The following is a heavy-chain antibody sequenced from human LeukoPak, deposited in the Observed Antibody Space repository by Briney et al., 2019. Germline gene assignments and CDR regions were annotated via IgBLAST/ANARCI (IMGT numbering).Heavy chain of an antibody. CDR2: IYSSGST. CDR1: GASISSGSNY. J-gene: IGHJ3*02. CDR3: ATTHVDTAMGGFAAFDI. D-gene: IGHD5-18*01. V-gene: IGHV4-39*07. Sequence: SETLSLTCSVSGASISSGSNYWGWIRQPPGKTLEWIGSIYSSGSTYYNPSLKSRVIIIIDTPKNHFSLKLSSVTAADTAVYYCATTHVDTAMGGFAAFDIWGQGTMVTVSS.